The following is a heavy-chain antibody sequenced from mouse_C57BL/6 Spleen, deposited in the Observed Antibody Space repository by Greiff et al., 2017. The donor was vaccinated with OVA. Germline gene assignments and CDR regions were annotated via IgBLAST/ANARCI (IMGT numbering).Heavy chain of an antibody. CDR2: ISSGSSTI. Sequence: EVKLMESGGGLVKPGGSLKLSCAASGFTFSDYGMHWVRQAPEKGLEWVAYISSGSSTIYYADTVKGRFTISRDKAKNTLFLQMTSLRSEDTAMYYCARPRIYYDYDESFAYWGQGTLVTVSA. CDR1: GFTFSDYG. CDR3: ARPRIYYDYDESFAY. V-gene: IGHV5-17*01. D-gene: IGHD2-4*01. J-gene: IGHJ3*01.